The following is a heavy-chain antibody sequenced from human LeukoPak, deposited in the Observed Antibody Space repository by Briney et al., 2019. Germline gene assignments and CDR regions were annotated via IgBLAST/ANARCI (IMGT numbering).Heavy chain of an antibody. J-gene: IGHJ6*04. CDR2: INHSGST. D-gene: IGHD2-15*01. CDR3: ARGYWSTDV. V-gene: IGHV4-34*01. Sequence: SETLSLTCAVYGGSFSGYYWSWIRQPPGKGLEWIGEINHSGSTNYNPSLKSRVTISVDTSKNQFSLKLSSVTAADTAVYYCARGYWSTDVWGKGTTVTVSS. CDR1: GGSFSGYY.